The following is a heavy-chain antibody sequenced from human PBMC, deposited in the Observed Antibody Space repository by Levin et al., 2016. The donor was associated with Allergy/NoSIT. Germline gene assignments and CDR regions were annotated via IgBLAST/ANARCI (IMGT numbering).Heavy chain of an antibody. CDR1: GFTFSSYA. D-gene: IGHD3-3*01. Sequence: GESLKISCAASGFTFSSYAMHWVRQAPGKGLEWVAVISYDGSNKYYADSVKGRFTISRDNSKNTLYLQMNSLRAEDTAVYYCAREGRELRFLEWLLLWCCPDYWGQGTLVTVSS. V-gene: IGHV3-30*04. J-gene: IGHJ4*02. CDR3: AREGRELRFLEWLLLWCCPDY. CDR2: ISYDGSNK.